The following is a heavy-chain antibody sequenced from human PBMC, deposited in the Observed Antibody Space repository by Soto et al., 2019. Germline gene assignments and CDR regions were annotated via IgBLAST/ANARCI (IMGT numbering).Heavy chain of an antibody. J-gene: IGHJ4*02. CDR1: GYTFTGYY. CDR2: INPNSGGT. CDR3: ARGYYDSSAYYYVIGYFDY. V-gene: IGHV1-2*02. Sequence: GASVKVSCKASGYTFTGYYMHWVRQAPGQGLEWMGWINPNSGGTNYAQKFQGRVTMTRDTSISTAYMELSRLRSDDTAVYYCARGYYDSSAYYYVIGYFDYWGQGTLVTGSS. D-gene: IGHD3-22*01.